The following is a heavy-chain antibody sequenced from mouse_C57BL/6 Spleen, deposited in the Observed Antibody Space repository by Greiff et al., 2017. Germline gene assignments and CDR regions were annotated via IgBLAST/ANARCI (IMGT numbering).Heavy chain of an antibody. Sequence: QVQLQQPGAELVKPGASVKLSCTASGYTFTSYWMHWVKQRPGRGLEWIGRIDPNSGGTKYNEKFQSKATLTVDKPSSTAYMQLSSLTSEDSAVDYCARSPVITTVEAKDYWGQGTTLTVSS. CDR2: IDPNSGGT. D-gene: IGHD1-1*01. V-gene: IGHV1-72*01. CDR1: GYTFTSYW. CDR3: ARSPVITTVEAKDY. J-gene: IGHJ2*01.